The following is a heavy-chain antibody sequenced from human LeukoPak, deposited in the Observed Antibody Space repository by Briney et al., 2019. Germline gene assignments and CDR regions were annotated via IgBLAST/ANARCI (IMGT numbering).Heavy chain of an antibody. CDR3: ARGGRKKQLVLRSAGYNWFDP. CDR2: MNPKSGNT. D-gene: IGHD6-13*01. V-gene: IGHV1-8*01. CDR1: GYTFTSYD. Sequence: ASVKVSCKASGYTFTSYDINWVRQATGQGLEWMGWMNPKSGNTGYAQKFQGRVTMTRNTSISTAYMELSSLRSEDTAVYYCARGGRKKQLVLRSAGYNWFDPWGQGTLVTVSS. J-gene: IGHJ5*02.